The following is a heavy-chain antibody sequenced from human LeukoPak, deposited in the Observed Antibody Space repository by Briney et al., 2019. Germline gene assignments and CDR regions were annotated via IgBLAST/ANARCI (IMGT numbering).Heavy chain of an antibody. Sequence: NSSETLSLTCTVSGASISSYYWSWIRQPPGKGLEWIGDIYYSGSIKYNPSLKSRVTMSVDTSKNQFSLKLSSVTAADTAIYYCARENPSGYYNRPIDYWGQGTLVTVSS. CDR3: ARENPSGYYNRPIDY. CDR2: IYYSGSI. J-gene: IGHJ4*02. V-gene: IGHV4-59*01. D-gene: IGHD3-22*01. CDR1: GASISSYY.